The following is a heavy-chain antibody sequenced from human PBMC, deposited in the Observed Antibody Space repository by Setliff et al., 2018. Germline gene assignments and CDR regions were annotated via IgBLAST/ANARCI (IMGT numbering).Heavy chain of an antibody. J-gene: IGHJ4*02. CDR1: GFIFTKEW. CDR3: ARGPF. Sequence: PGESLRLSCASSGFIFTKEWMSWVRQAPGTGLELVANINPDGSERNYVDSVKGRFSISRDIAKNSLILQMNSLRVDDTAVYYCARGPFWGQGTLVTVSS. V-gene: IGHV3-7*03. CDR2: INPDGSER.